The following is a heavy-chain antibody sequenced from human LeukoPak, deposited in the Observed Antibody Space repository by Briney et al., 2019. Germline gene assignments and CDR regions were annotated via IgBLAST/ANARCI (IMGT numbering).Heavy chain of an antibody. V-gene: IGHV4-39*07. CDR2: IYYSGST. Sequence: SETLSLTCTVSGGSISSSSYYWGWIRQPPGKGLEWIGSIYYSGSTYYNPSLKSRVTISVDTSKNQFSLKLSSVTAADMAVYYCARGVPAYSSSSWINFDYWGQGTLVTVSS. CDR3: ARGVPAYSSSSWINFDY. CDR1: GGSISSSSYY. J-gene: IGHJ4*02. D-gene: IGHD6-6*01.